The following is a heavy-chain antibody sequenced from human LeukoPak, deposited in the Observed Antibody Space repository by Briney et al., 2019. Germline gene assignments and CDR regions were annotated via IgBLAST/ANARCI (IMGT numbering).Heavy chain of an antibody. CDR1: GGSISSYY. CDR3: ARDTTVTTFGY. J-gene: IGHJ4*02. CDR2: IYYSGST. V-gene: IGHV4-59*12. Sequence: PSETLSLTCTVSGGSISSYYWSWIRQPPGKGLEWIGYIYYSGSTNYNPSLKSRVTISVDTSKNQFSLKLSSVSAADTAVYYCARDTTVTTFGYWGQGTLVTVSS. D-gene: IGHD4-17*01.